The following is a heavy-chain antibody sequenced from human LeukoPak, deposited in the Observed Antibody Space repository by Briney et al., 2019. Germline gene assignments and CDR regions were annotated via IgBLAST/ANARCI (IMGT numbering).Heavy chain of an antibody. CDR3: AREGVVVSNWFDP. CDR2: IWYDGSNK. V-gene: IGHV3-33*01. D-gene: IGHD2-21*01. J-gene: IGHJ5*02. Sequence: GRSLRLSCAASGITFRNYGMHWVRQAPGKGLEWVAVIWYDGSNKDYADSVKGRFTVSRDNSRNTLFLQMNSLRVEDTAVYYCAREGVVVSNWFDPWGQGTLVTVSS. CDR1: GITFRNYG.